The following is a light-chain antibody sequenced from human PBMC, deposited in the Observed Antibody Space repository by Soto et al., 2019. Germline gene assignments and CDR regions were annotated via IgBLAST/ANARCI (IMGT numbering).Light chain of an antibody. CDR3: CSSAPSRTVV. J-gene: IGLJ1*01. V-gene: IGLV2-23*01. CDR1: SSAVGSYSL. CDR2: EGS. Sequence: QSVLTQPASVSGSPGQSITISCTGTSSAVGSYSLVSWYQCHPGKVPKLIIYEGSKRPSGVSNRFSGSEPGNTASLTISGLDAEDAADYYCCSSAPSRTVVFGTGTKVTVL.